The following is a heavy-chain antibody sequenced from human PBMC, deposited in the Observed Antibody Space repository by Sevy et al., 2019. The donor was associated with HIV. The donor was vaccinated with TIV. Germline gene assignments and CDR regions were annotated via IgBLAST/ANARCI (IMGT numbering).Heavy chain of an antibody. J-gene: IGHJ6*02. CDR2: ISGSGGST. D-gene: IGHD5-12*01. CDR3: AKRYSGRMAANYYYYGLDV. Sequence: GGSLRLSCAASGFTFTTYAMTWVRQAPGKGLQWVSAISGSGGSTYYADSVEGRFTISRDNSKSTPYLQMNSLTPEDTAVYYCAKRYSGRMAANYYYYGLDVWGQGTTVTVSS. V-gene: IGHV3-23*01. CDR1: GFTFTTYA.